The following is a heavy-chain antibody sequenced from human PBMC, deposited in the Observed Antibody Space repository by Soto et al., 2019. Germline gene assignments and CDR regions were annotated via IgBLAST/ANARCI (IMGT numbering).Heavy chain of an antibody. CDR2: VYYSGFT. J-gene: IGHJ5*02. CDR3: ARMGDFWSGPGELDP. CDR1: GGSISSSSYY. D-gene: IGHD3-3*01. Sequence: ASETLSLTCTVSGGSISSSSYYWAWNRQSPGKGLEWIGSVYYSGFTYYNPSLKSRVTISVDTSKNQFSLKLTSVTAADTAVYYCARMGDFWSGPGELDPWGQGTLVTVSS. V-gene: IGHV4-39*01.